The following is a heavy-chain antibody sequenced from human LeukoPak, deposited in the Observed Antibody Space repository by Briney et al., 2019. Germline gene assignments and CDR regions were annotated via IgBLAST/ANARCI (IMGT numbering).Heavy chain of an antibody. J-gene: IGHJ4*02. CDR2: ISSSSSYI. CDR3: ARDLVGLANY. CDR1: GFTFSSYA. D-gene: IGHD6-19*01. Sequence: GGSLRLSCAASGFTFSSYAMSWVRQAPGKGLEWVSSISSSSSYIYYADSVKGRFTISRDNAKNSLYLQMNSLRAEDTAVYYCARDLVGLANYWGQGTLVTVSS. V-gene: IGHV3-21*01.